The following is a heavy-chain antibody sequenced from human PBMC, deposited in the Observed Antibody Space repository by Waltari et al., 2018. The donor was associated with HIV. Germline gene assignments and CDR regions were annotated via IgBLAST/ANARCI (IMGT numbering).Heavy chain of an antibody. CDR3: VRGGTHP. CDR2: VNPKNGVA. V-gene: IGHV1-2*02. J-gene: IGHJ5*02. Sequence: QEQLVQSGAEVKKPGASLKVSCKASGYSFNDYYIHWIRQAPGQGLESVGWVNPKNGVAHYAQKFEGRVTISSDTSSRTVYMDFRRLTSDDTAVFYCVRGGTHPWGQGTLITVSS. D-gene: IGHD1-1*01. CDR1: GYSFNDYY.